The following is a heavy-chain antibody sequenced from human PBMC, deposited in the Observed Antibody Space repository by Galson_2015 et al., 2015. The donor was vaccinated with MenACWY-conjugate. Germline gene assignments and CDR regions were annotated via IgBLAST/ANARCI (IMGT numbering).Heavy chain of an antibody. CDR1: GFIFSDFA. CDR3: AKVGDIVGAAEFDY. CDR2: ITGNGAST. Sequence: SLRLSCAASGFIFSDFAMTWVRQGPGKGLEWVSVITGNGASTYYADSVRGRFKISRDNSKNTLYLQLNSLRGEDTALYYCAKVGDIVGAAEFDYWGQGTLVTVSS. V-gene: IGHV3-23*01. D-gene: IGHD1-26*01. J-gene: IGHJ4*02.